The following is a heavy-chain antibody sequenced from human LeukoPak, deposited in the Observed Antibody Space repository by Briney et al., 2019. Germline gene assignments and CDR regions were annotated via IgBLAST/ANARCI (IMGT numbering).Heavy chain of an antibody. Sequence: GGSLRLSCAASGFTFSSYSMNWVRQGPGKGLEWVSSISTSSTYIFYADSVKGRFTISRDNAKNSLNLQMNSLRAEDTAVYYCARATTGYSSSWSFDYWGQGTLVTVSS. CDR3: ARATTGYSSSWSFDY. V-gene: IGHV3-21*01. D-gene: IGHD6-13*01. CDR2: ISTSSTYI. J-gene: IGHJ4*02. CDR1: GFTFSSYS.